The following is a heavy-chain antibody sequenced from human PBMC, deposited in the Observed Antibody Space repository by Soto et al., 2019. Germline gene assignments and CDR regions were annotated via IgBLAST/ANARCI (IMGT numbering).Heavy chain of an antibody. V-gene: IGHV3-11*05. Sequence: PGXSLILSSAASGFTFSDYYMSWIRQAPLKGLEWASYISASSSYTNYADSVKGRFTISRDNAKNSLYLQMNSLRAEDTAVYYCARDHHRYSGYDYVDYWGQGTLVTVSS. D-gene: IGHD5-12*01. CDR1: GFTFSDYY. CDR2: ISASSSYT. CDR3: ARDHHRYSGYDYVDY. J-gene: IGHJ4*02.